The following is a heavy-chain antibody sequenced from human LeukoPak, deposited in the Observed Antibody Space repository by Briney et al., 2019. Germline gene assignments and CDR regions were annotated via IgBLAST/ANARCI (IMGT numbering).Heavy chain of an antibody. Sequence: GGSLRLSCAASGFTFATYVMTWVRQAPGKGLEWVSSVGGDGRVTYYADSVKGRFTISRDNAKNTLYLQMNSLRAEDTAVYYCARGYVKGDYWGQGTLVTVSS. J-gene: IGHJ4*02. CDR2: VGGDGRVT. D-gene: IGHD3-16*01. V-gene: IGHV3-23*01. CDR1: GFTFATYV. CDR3: ARGYVKGDY.